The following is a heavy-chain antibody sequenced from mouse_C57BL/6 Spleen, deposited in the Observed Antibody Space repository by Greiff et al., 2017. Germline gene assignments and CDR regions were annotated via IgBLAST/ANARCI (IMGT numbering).Heavy chain of an antibody. CDR1: GFTFSDYG. V-gene: IGHV5-17*01. CDR2: LTSGRSTI. J-gene: IGHJ4*01. Sequence: EVKLVESGGGLVKPGGSLTLSCAASGFTFSDYGMHWVRQAPEKGLEWVAYLTSGRSTIYYANPVKGRFTISSDNAKNTLFLPMTSLGSEDTAMYYCSRGDGAMDYWGQGTSVTVSS. CDR3: SRGDGAMDY. D-gene: IGHD2-3*01.